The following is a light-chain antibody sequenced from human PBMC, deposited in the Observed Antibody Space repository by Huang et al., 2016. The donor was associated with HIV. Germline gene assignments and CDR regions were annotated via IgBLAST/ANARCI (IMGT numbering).Light chain of an antibody. Sequence: DIQMTQSPSSLSASVGDRVTITCRARQTISSHLHWYQQKPGKAPKLLIYSTSNLQSGVPSRFSGSGSGTDFTLTISSLQSEDFATYFCQQSYSNPLTFGQGTKVGI. CDR1: QTISSH. V-gene: IGKV1-39*01. J-gene: IGKJ1*01. CDR3: QQSYSNPLT. CDR2: STS.